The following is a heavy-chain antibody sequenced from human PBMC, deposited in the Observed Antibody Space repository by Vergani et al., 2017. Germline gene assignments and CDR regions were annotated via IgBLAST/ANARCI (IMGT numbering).Heavy chain of an antibody. V-gene: IGHV3-20*04. CDR3: AGLHSATDHIDF. J-gene: IGHJ4*02. Sequence: VQLVESGGGVVQPGRSLRLSCVTDGYTFDDYGMSWVRQAPGKGLEWVSGINWSGSTTGYAESVKGRFTISRDNAEKSLYLQMNNLRAEDTAVYFCAGLHSATDHIDFWGQGTLVTVSS. CDR2: INWSGSTT. D-gene: IGHD1-26*01. CDR1: GYTFDDYG.